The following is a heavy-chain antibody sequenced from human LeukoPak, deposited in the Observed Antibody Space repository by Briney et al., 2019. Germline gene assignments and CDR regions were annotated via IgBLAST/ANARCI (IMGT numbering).Heavy chain of an antibody. V-gene: IGHV1-18*01. CDR2: ISGYNGNT. Sequence: ASVKVSCEASGYTFTTYGIGWVRQAHAPGIEWMGWISGYNGNTNYAQKFQGRVTMTTDTSTSTAYMELRSLRSDDTAVYYCARTSHESVLYWSDPWGQGTLVNVSS. J-gene: IGHJ5*02. CDR3: ARTSHESVLYWSDP. D-gene: IGHD3-16*01. CDR1: GYTFTTYG.